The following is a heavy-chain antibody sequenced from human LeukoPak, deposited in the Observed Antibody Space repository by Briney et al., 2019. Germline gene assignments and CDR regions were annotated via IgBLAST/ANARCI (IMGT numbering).Heavy chain of an antibody. Sequence: GGSLRLSCAASGFTFSDYYMSWIRQAPGKGLEWVSYISSSGSTIYYADSVKGRFTISRDNAKNSLYLQMNSLTAEDTAVYYCASNPLLGYCSGGSCPENPYYYYGMDVWGQGTTVTVSS. V-gene: IGHV3-11*01. J-gene: IGHJ6*02. CDR3: ASNPLLGYCSGGSCPENPYYYYGMDV. CDR2: ISSSGSTI. CDR1: GFTFSDYY. D-gene: IGHD2-15*01.